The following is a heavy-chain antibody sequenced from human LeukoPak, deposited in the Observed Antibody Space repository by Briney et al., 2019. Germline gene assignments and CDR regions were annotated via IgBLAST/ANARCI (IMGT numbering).Heavy chain of an antibody. D-gene: IGHD6-19*01. J-gene: IGHJ4*02. Sequence: SETLSLTCTVSGGSISSYYWSWIRQPAGKGLEWIGRIYTSGSTNYNPSLKSRVTMSVDTSKNQFSLKLSSVTAADTAVYYCARDPDSSGWYGFDYWGQGTLVTVSS. CDR1: GGSISSYY. V-gene: IGHV4-4*07. CDR2: IYTSGST. CDR3: ARDPDSSGWYGFDY.